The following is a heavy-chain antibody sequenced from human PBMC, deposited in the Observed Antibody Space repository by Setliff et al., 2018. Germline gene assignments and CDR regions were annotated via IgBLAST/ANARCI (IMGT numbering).Heavy chain of an antibody. Sequence: PGVSLRLSCAASGFTFSSYAITWVRQAPGKGLEWVANIKEDGSEKYYVDSVKGRFTISRDNSNNALYLQMNSLRAEDTAIYYCAKDPRQQGKGYYFDYWGQGTLVTAPQ. CDR1: GFTFSSYA. D-gene: IGHD6-13*01. J-gene: IGHJ4*02. CDR3: AKDPRQQGKGYYFDY. CDR2: IKEDGSEK. V-gene: IGHV3-7*03.